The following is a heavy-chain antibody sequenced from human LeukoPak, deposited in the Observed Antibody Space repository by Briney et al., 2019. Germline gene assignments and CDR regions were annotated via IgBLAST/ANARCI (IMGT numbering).Heavy chain of an antibody. Sequence: PSETLSLTCTASGGSISSSSYYWGWIRQPPGKGLEWIGSIYYSGSTYYNPSLKSRVTISVDTSKNQFSLKLSSVTAADTAVYYCARAYCGGDCYLNWFDPWGQGTLVTVSS. V-gene: IGHV4-39*01. CDR1: GGSISSSSYY. J-gene: IGHJ5*02. CDR2: IYYSGST. D-gene: IGHD2-21*01. CDR3: ARAYCGGDCYLNWFDP.